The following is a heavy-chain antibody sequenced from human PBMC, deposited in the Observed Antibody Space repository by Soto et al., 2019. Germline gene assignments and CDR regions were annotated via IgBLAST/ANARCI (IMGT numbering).Heavy chain of an antibody. J-gene: IGHJ4*02. CDR3: AKDLRYSSGCFDY. Sequence: GGSLSLSCAASGFTFSSYAMSWVRQAPGKGLEWVSAISGIGGSTYYADSVKGRFTISRDNSKNTLYLQMNSLRAEDTAVYYCAKDLRYSSGCFDYWGQGTLVTVSS. V-gene: IGHV3-23*01. CDR2: ISGIGGST. CDR1: GFTFSSYA. D-gene: IGHD6-19*01.